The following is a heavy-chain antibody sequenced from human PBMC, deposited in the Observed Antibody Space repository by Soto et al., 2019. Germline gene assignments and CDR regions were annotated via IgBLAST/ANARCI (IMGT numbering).Heavy chain of an antibody. J-gene: IGHJ6*03. Sequence: ASVKVSCKASGYTFTNYAVHWVRQAPGQRLDWMGWFNAGNGNTRFSQNFQGRVTFTRDTSACTVYMELSSLRSEDTAVYYCTRGHLAVVPVASWFYYMDVWGKGTTVTVSS. CDR2: FNAGNGNT. V-gene: IGHV1-3*01. CDR1: GYTFTNYA. CDR3: TRGHLAVVPVASWFYYMDV. D-gene: IGHD2-2*01.